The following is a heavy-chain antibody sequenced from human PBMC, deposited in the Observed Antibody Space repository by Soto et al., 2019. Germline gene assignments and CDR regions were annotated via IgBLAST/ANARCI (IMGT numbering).Heavy chain of an antibody. CDR2: ISYSGST. V-gene: IGHV4-31*03. Sequence: SETLSLTCTVSGGSISSGGYYWSWIRQHPGKGLEWIGYISYSGSTYYNPSLEGRVTISVDTSKNQFSLKLSSVTAADTAVYYCARDALSRDSIWGQGTLVTVSS. J-gene: IGHJ4*02. CDR3: ARDALSRDSI. CDR1: GGSISSGGYY. D-gene: IGHD3-22*01.